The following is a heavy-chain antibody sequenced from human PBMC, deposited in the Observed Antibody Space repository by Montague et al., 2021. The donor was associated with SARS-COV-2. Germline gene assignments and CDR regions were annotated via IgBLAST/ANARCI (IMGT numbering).Heavy chain of an antibody. CDR1: GGSFSGYY. J-gene: IGHJ6*03. CDR3: ARGLQRVVPGVLGVGPYYYYCYMDV. V-gene: IGHV4-34*01. CDR2: INHSGSA. D-gene: IGHD2-2*01. Sequence: SETLSLTCAAYGGSFSGYYWSWIRQPPGKGLEWIGEINHSGSAKYNPYLKSRGTISVDTAKNQFSLKLSSVTATDTAVYYCARGLQRVVPGVLGVGPYYYYCYMDVWGKGTTVTVSS.